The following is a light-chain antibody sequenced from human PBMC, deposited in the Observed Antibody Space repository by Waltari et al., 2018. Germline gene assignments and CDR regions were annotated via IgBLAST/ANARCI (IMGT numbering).Light chain of an antibody. CDR3: YSTTDNNLGV. J-gene: IGLJ1*01. V-gene: IGLV3-27*01. Sequence: SSELTQPSSVSVSPGQTARITCSGDMLPKKYTRWFQQKPGQAPVLVLYQDSARPSGIPERFSGSSSGTTVTLTISGAQVEDEADYYCYSTTDNNLGVFGPGTSVTVL. CDR1: MLPKKY. CDR2: QDS.